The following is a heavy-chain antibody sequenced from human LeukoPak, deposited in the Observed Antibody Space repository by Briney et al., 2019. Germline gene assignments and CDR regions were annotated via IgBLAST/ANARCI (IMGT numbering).Heavy chain of an antibody. J-gene: IGHJ4*02. CDR3: ARRYCSGGTCYFSDY. CDR2: ICSGGNT. D-gene: IGHD2-15*01. CDR1: GFTVSSNC. V-gene: IGHV3-53*01. Sequence: GGSLRLSCAASGFTVSSNCMSWVRQAPGKGLEWVSLICSGGNTYYADSVKGRFTISRDDSKNTLYLQMNSLRAEDTAVYYCARRYCSGGTCYFSDYWGQGTLVTISS.